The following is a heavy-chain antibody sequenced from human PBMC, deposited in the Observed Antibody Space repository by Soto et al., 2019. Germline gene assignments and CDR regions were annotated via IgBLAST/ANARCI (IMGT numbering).Heavy chain of an antibody. CDR2: IYYSGST. CDR1: GGSISSGGYY. J-gene: IGHJ5*02. CDR3: ARDADGLHGWFDP. Sequence: PSETLSLTCTVSGGSISSGGYYWSWIRQHPGKGLEWIGYIYYSGSTYYNPSLKSRVTISVDTSKNQFSLKLSSVTAADTAVYYCARDADGLHGWFDPWGQGTLVTVPS. D-gene: IGHD2-15*01. V-gene: IGHV4-31*03.